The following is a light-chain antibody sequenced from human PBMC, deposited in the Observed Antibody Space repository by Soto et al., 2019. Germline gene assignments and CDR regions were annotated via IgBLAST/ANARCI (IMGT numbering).Light chain of an antibody. CDR1: SSDVGSYNF. J-gene: IGLJ2*01. CDR2: EVN. V-gene: IGLV2-23*02. Sequence: QSALTQPASVSGSPGQSIAISCTGTSSDVGSYNFVSWYQQHPGKAPKLIIYEVNKWPSGVSDRFSGSKSGNTASLTISGLQAEDEADYYCCSYVGTDIVLFGGGTKATVL. CDR3: CSYVGTDIVL.